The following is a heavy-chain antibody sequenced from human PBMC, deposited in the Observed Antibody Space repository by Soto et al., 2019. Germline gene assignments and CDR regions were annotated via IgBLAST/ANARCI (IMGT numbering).Heavy chain of an antibody. J-gene: IGHJ4*02. CDR3: VREDGVVGVSSAFDS. CDR1: GFTLTTYT. Sequence: EVKLVESGGGLVAPGGSLRLSCVASGFTLTTYTMNWVRQAPGTGLEWVASINGRSNYKYYSDSVKGRFTISRDNAQKSLFLQMGRLGPEDTAIYYCVREDGVVGVSSAFDSWGQGTLVTVSS. V-gene: IGHV3-21*02. CDR2: INGRSNYK. D-gene: IGHD2-15*01.